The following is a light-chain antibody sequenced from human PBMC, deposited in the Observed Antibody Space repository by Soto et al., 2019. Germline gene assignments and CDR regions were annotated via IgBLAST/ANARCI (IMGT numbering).Light chain of an antibody. CDR2: EVR. CDR3: SSYPSSSTLYV. Sequence: QSVLTQPASVSGSPGQSITISCTGTSSDIGSYNYVSWYQQHPGKAPKLIIYEVRNRPSGVSNRFSGSKSGNTASLTISGLQAEDEADYYCSSYPSSSTLYVFGTGTKVTIL. J-gene: IGLJ1*01. CDR1: SSDIGSYNY. V-gene: IGLV2-14*01.